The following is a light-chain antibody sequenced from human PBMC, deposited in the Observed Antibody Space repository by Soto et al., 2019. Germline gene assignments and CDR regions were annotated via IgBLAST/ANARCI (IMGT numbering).Light chain of an antibody. CDR1: QSVSSN. V-gene: IGKV3-11*01. Sequence: EIVATLSPATLSVYPGERATLSCMASQSVSSNLAWYQQKPGQAPRLLIYDASNRATGIPARFSGSGSGTDFTLTISSLEPEDFAVYYCQQRSNWPPTFGQGTKVDI. J-gene: IGKJ1*01. CDR3: QQRSNWPPT. CDR2: DAS.